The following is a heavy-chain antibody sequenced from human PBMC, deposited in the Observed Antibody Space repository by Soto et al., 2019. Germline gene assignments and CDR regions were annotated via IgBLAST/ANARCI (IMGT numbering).Heavy chain of an antibody. CDR2: ISSDGSRK. V-gene: IGHV3-30-3*01. D-gene: IGHD7-27*01. J-gene: IGHJ5*02. Sequence: PGGSLRLSCAASGFTFSSYAMSWVRQAPGKGPEWLAVISSDGSRKIYADSGEGRFTVFRDNSKSTVFLQMDSLRPEDTAVYYCARDPNTSGGPNWASNFFAPWGQGTLVTVSS. CDR3: ARDPNTSGGPNWASNFFAP. CDR1: GFTFSSYA.